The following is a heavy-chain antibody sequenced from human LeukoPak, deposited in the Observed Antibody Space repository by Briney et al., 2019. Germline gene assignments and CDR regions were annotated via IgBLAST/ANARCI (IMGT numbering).Heavy chain of an antibody. Sequence: GASVKVSCKASGYTFTGYYMHWVRQAPGQGLEWMGWINPDNGITNYAQKLQGRVTMTRDTSISTAYMELSGLRSDDTAVYYCSRGRVVVPATRIPPLDYWGQGTLVSVSS. D-gene: IGHD2-21*02. CDR3: SRGRVVVPATRIPPLDY. V-gene: IGHV1-2*02. J-gene: IGHJ4*02. CDR1: GYTFTGYY. CDR2: INPDNGIT.